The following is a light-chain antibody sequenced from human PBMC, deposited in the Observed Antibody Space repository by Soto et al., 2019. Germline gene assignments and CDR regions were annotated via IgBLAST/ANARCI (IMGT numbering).Light chain of an antibody. CDR2: GVN. CDR1: SSDVGAYNY. V-gene: IGLV2-8*01. CDR3: TSYAGGNNV. J-gene: IGLJ1*01. Sequence: QSALTQPPSASGSPGQSVTISCSGTSSDVGAYNYVSWYQQHPGKVPKLMVYGVNKRPSGVPDRFSGSKSGNTASLTVSGLQAEDEADYYCTSYAGGNNVFGTGTKVTVL.